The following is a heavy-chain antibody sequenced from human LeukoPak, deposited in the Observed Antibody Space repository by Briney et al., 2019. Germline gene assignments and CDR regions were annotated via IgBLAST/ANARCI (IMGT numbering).Heavy chain of an antibody. V-gene: IGHV1-2*02. D-gene: IGHD2-21*02. Sequence: ASVRVSCKASGYTFSDNYIHWVRQAPGQGLEWVGWIKPNTGATHYSKRFQGRVTMTRDTSVSTAYMELTSLRSDDTAVYFCAREFRVVMTAFPDYWGQGTLVIVSS. J-gene: IGHJ4*02. CDR3: AREFRVVMTAFPDY. CDR1: GYTFSDNY. CDR2: IKPNTGAT.